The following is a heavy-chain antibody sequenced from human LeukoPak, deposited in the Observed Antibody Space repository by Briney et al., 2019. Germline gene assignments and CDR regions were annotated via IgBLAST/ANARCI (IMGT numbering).Heavy chain of an antibody. D-gene: IGHD3-10*01. J-gene: IGHJ4*02. CDR2: ISSSGSTI. CDR1: GFTFSSYE. V-gene: IGHV3-48*03. Sequence: GGSLRLSCAASGFTFSSYEMNWVRQAPGKGLEWVSYISSSGSTIYYADSVKGRFTISRDNAKNSLYLQMNSLRAEDTAVYYFASQDDFGSGSYSFWGQGTLVTVSS. CDR3: ASQDDFGSGSYSF.